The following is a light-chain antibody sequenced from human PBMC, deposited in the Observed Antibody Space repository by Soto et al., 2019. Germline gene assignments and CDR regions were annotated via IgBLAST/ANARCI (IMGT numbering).Light chain of an antibody. CDR2: GAS. Sequence: EIVMTQSPATLSLSPGESATLSCRASQSVSSNLAWYQQKPGQAPRLLIFGASTRATGIPARFSGSGSGTDFTLTISRLEPEDFAVYHCQQYGGSPRTFGQGTKVDI. J-gene: IGKJ1*01. CDR1: QSVSSN. V-gene: IGKV3-20*01. CDR3: QQYGGSPRT.